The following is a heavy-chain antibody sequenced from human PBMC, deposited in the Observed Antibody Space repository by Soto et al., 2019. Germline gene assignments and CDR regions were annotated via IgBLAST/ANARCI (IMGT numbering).Heavy chain of an antibody. J-gene: IGHJ4*02. D-gene: IGHD2-15*01. V-gene: IGHV3-64*01. CDR3: ARDSIMYSGGSCYFGY. Sequence: EVQLVESGGGLVQPGGSLRLSCAASGFTFSSYAMHWVRQAPGKGLEYVSAISSNGGGTYYASSVKGRFTISRDNSKNTLFLQMGSLRAEDMAVYYCARDSIMYSGGSCYFGYWGQGTLVTVSS. CDR2: ISSNGGGT. CDR1: GFTFSSYA.